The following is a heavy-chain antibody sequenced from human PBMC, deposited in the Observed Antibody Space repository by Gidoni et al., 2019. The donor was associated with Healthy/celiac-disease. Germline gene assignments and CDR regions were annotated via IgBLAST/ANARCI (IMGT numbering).Heavy chain of an antibody. D-gene: IGHD3-10*01. CDR2: ISGSGGST. CDR1: GFTFSSYA. CDR3: AKDGERGVRGVRQNGMDV. J-gene: IGHJ6*02. Sequence: EVQLLESGGGLVQPGGSLRLSCAASGFTFSSYAMSWVRQAPGKGLEWVSAISGSGGSTYYADSVKGRFTISRDNSKNTLYLQMNSLRAEDTAVYYCAKDGERGVRGVRQNGMDVWGQGTTVTVSS. V-gene: IGHV3-23*01.